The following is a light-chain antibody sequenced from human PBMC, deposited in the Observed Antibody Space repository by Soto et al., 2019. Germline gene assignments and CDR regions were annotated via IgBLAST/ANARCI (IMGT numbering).Light chain of an antibody. CDR2: QAS. CDR1: QAVPNN. V-gene: IGKV1-9*01. CDR3: QQYTCLWT. Sequence: DIHLTQSPSFLSASVGDRVTITCRPSQAVPNNMAWYQQKPGKPPKLLIYQASSLQNGVPARFIGSGSGTEFTLTISSLQPDDVATYYCQQYTCLWTFGPGTKVEIK. J-gene: IGKJ1*01.